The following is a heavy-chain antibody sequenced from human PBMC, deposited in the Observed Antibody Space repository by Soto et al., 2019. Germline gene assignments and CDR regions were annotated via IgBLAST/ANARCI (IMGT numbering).Heavy chain of an antibody. CDR3: ARSLLDEYSSSWRSAYYGMDV. CDR2: INPNSGGT. D-gene: IGHD6-13*01. CDR1: GFTFSAYY. Sequence: QVQLVQSGAEVKKPGASVKVSCKASGFTFSAYYIYWVRQAPGQGLEWIGWINPNSGGTNNAQKFQGRVTMTRATSTSTVYMELSARISDDTAVYYCARSLLDEYSSSWRSAYYGMDVWGQGTTVTVSS. J-gene: IGHJ6*01. V-gene: IGHV1-2*02.